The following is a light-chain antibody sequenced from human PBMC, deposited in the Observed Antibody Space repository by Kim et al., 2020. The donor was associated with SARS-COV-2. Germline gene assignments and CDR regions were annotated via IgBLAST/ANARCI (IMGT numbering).Light chain of an antibody. J-gene: IGKJ2*01. Sequence: DIMMTQSPDSLAVSLGERASINCKSSQSVLYSSNNRNYLAWYQQKPGQPPKLLIYWASTRESGVPDRFSGSGSETDFTLTISSLQAEDVAVYYCQHYFDPPFAFGQGTKLEIK. CDR2: WAS. V-gene: IGKV4-1*01. CDR1: QSVLYSSNNRNY. CDR3: QHYFDPPFA.